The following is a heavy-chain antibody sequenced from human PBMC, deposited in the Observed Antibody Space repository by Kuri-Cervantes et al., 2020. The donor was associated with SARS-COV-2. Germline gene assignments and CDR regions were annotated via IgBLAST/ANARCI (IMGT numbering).Heavy chain of an antibody. CDR3: AKVRGYSGYEDY. CDR2: ISGSGGST. V-gene: IGHV3-23*01. D-gene: IGHD5-12*01. J-gene: IGHJ4*02. CDR1: GFTFRNSG. Sequence: GGSLRLSCAASGFTFRNSGMTWVRQAPGKGLEWVSAISGSGGSTYYADSVKGRFTISRDNSKNTLYLQMNSLRAEDTAVYHCAKVRGYSGYEDYWGQGTLVTVSS.